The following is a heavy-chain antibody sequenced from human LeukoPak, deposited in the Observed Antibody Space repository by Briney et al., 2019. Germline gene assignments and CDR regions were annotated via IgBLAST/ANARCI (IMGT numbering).Heavy chain of an antibody. CDR3: ARASGYRSSTSCSPMYYFDY. D-gene: IGHD2-2*01. Sequence: SETLSLTCTVSGGSISSGDYYWSWIRQPPGKGLEWIGYIYYSGSTYYNPSLKSRVTISVDTSKNQFSLKLSSVTAADTAVYYCARASGYRSSTSCSPMYYFDYWGQGTLVTVSS. V-gene: IGHV4-30-4*01. J-gene: IGHJ4*02. CDR1: GGSISSGDYY. CDR2: IYYSGST.